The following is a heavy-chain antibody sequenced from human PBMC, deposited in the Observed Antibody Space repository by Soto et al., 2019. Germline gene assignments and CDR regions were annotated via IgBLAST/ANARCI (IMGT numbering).Heavy chain of an antibody. CDR3: ARDPIYCSGGSCPPDY. V-gene: IGHV3-33*01. CDR2: IWYDGSNK. J-gene: IGHJ4*02. D-gene: IGHD2-15*01. CDR1: GFTFSSYG. Sequence: GGSLRLSCAASGFTFSSYGMHWVRQAPGKGLEWVAVIWYDGSNKYYADSVKGRFTISRDNSKNTLYLQMNSLRAEDTAVYYCARDPIYCSGGSCPPDYWGQGTLVTVSS.